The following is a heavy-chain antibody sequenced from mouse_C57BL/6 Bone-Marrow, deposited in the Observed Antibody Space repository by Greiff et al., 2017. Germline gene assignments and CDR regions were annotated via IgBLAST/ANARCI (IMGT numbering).Heavy chain of an antibody. Sequence: QVQLQQPGAELVKPGASVKMSCKASGYTFTSYWITWVKQRPGQGLEWIGDIYPGSGSTNYNEKFKSKATLTVDTSSSTAYMQLSSLTSEDSAVYYSARRRLCYDYPFDYWGQGTTLTVSS. V-gene: IGHV1-55*01. CDR3: ARRRLCYDYPFDY. CDR2: IYPGSGST. J-gene: IGHJ2*01. CDR1: GYTFTSYW. D-gene: IGHD2-4*01.